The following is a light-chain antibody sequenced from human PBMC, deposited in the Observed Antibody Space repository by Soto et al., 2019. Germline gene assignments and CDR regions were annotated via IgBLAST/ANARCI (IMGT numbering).Light chain of an antibody. CDR1: QSLLQSDGYNY. CDR3: MQGLQTPLP. J-gene: IGKJ5*01. V-gene: IGKV2-28*01. CDR2: LGS. Sequence: DIVMTQSPFSLPVIPGEAASISCRSSQSLLQSDGYNYLHWYLQKPGQSPHLLIYLGSNRASVVPDRFSGSGSGRDFTLKISRMEAEDVGVYYCMQGLQTPLPSGQGTRLEIK.